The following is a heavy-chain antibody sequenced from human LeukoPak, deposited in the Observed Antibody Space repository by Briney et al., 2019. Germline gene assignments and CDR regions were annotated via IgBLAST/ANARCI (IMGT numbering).Heavy chain of an antibody. CDR1: GFTFSSYS. J-gene: IGHJ4*02. CDR2: ISSSSSYI. D-gene: IGHD6-13*01. V-gene: IGHV3-21*04. Sequence: GGSLRLSCAASGFTFSSYSMNWVRQAPGKGLEWVSSISSSSSYIYYADSVKGRFTISRDNAKNSLYLQMNSLRAEDTAVYYCAKAGYSSSWYAVGDYFDYWGQGTLVTVSS. CDR3: AKAGYSSSWYAVGDYFDY.